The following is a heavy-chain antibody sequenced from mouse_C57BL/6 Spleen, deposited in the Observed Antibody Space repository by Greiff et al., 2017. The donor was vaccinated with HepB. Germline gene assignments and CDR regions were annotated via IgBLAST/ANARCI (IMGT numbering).Heavy chain of an antibody. CDR1: GFTFSSYG. J-gene: IGHJ2*01. Sequence: VQLQQSGGDLVKPGGSLKLSCAASGFTFSSYGMSWVRQTPDKRLEWVATISSGGSYTYYPDSVKGRFTISRDNAKNTLYLQMSSLKSEDTAMYYCARPDFYFDYWGQGTTLTVSS. V-gene: IGHV5-6*01. CDR3: ARPDFYFDY. CDR2: ISSGGSYT.